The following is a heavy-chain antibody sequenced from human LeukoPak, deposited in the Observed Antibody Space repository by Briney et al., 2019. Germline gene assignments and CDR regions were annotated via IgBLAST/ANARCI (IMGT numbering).Heavy chain of an antibody. D-gene: IGHD4-17*01. CDR1: GFTFSSYA. V-gene: IGHV3-23*01. J-gene: IGHJ6*02. Sequence: GGSLRPSCAASGFTFSSYAMSWVRQGPGKGLEWVSAISGSGTNTYYADSVKGRFTISRDNSKNTLYLQMNSLRAEDTALYYCAKDDGDYEYYYYGMDVWGQGTTVTVSS. CDR2: ISGSGTNT. CDR3: AKDDGDYEYYYYGMDV.